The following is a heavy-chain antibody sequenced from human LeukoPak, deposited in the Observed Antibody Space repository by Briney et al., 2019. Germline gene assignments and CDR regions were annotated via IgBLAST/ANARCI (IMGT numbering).Heavy chain of an antibody. D-gene: IGHD2-21*01. V-gene: IGHV3-30*02. Sequence: GGSLRLSCAASGFTFSSYGMHWVRQAPGKGLKWVAFIRYDGSNKYYADSVKGRFTISRDNSKNTLYLQMNSLRAEDTAVYYCAKSRPFVGDYYYYYGMDVWGQGTTVTVSS. CDR2: IRYDGSNK. J-gene: IGHJ6*02. CDR1: GFTFSSYG. CDR3: AKSRPFVGDYYYYYGMDV.